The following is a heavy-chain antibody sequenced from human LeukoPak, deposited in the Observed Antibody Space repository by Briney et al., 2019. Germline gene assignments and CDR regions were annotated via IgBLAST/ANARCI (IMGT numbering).Heavy chain of an antibody. CDR3: ARDQERWLQLRGLVY. J-gene: IGHJ4*02. D-gene: IGHD5-24*01. V-gene: IGHV3-48*03. Sequence: GGSLRLSCAASGFTFSSYEMNWVRQAPGKGLEWVSYISSSGNTIYYADSVKGRFTISRDNAKNSLYLQMNSLRADDTAVYNCARDQERWLQLRGLVYWGQGTLVTVSS. CDR1: GFTFSSYE. CDR2: ISSSGNTI.